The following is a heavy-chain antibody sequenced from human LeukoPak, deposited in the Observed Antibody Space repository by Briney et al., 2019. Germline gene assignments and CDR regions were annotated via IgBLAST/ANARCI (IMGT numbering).Heavy chain of an antibody. CDR1: GFTFSSYW. CDR2: IKQDGSEK. D-gene: IGHD2-15*01. CDR3: ARAHEVVVVAATLVY. Sequence: GGSLRLSCAASGFTFSSYWMSWVRQAPGKGLEWVANIKQDGSEKYYVDSVEGRFTISRDNAKNSPYLQTNSLRAEDTAVYYCARAHEVVVVAATLVYWGQGTLVTVSS. J-gene: IGHJ4*02. V-gene: IGHV3-7*01.